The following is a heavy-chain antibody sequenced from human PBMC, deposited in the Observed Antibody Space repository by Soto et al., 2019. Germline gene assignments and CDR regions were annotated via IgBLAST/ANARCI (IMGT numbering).Heavy chain of an antibody. D-gene: IGHD7-27*01. CDR3: ARMNWDFDY. Sequence: SETLSLTCTVSGYSISSGYYWGWIRQPPGKGLEWIGSIYHSGSTYYNPSLKSRVTISVDTSKNQFSLKLSSVTAADTAVYYCARMNWDFDYWGQGTLVTVSS. J-gene: IGHJ4*02. CDR1: GYSISSGYY. CDR2: IYHSGST. V-gene: IGHV4-38-2*02.